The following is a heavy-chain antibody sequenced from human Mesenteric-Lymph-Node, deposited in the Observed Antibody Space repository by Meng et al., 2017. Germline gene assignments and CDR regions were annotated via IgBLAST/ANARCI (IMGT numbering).Heavy chain of an antibody. CDR2: INHSGST. D-gene: IGHD3-10*01. CDR1: GFTFSSYW. V-gene: IGHV4-34*01. J-gene: IGHJ6*02. CDR3: ARIPSPITMVRGAPLMDV. Sequence: GSLRLSCAASGFTFSSYWMSWVRQAPGKGLEWIGEINHSGSTNYNPSLKSRVTISVDTSKNQFSLKLSSVTAADTAVYYCARIPSPITMVRGAPLMDVWGQGTTVTVSS.